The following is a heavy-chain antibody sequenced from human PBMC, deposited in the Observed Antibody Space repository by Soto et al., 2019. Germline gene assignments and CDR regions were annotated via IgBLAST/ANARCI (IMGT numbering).Heavy chain of an antibody. Sequence: GGSLRLSCAASGFTFSSYAMHWVRQAPGKGLEYVSAISSNGGSTYYANSVKGRFTISRDNSKNTLYLQMGSLRAEDMAVYYCARDDQPSLQSNYYGSGSYYPLPHYYYYYYMDVWGKGTTVTVSS. J-gene: IGHJ6*03. CDR1: GFTFSSYA. CDR2: ISSNGGST. V-gene: IGHV3-64*01. D-gene: IGHD3-10*01. CDR3: ARDDQPSLQSNYYGSGSYYPLPHYYYYYYMDV.